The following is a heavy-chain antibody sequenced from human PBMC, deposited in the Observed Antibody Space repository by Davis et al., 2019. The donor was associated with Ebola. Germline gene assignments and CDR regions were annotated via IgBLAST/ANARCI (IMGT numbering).Heavy chain of an antibody. J-gene: IGHJ6*02. CDR1: GFTFSNYM. V-gene: IGHV3-21*01. D-gene: IGHD1/OR15-1a*01. CDR3: AGGPNNNFYYYGMDV. Sequence: GESLKISCAASGFTFSNYMMNWVRQASGQGLEWVSSISSSGTYIFYADSLKGRFTISRDNAKNSLYLQMNSLRAEDTAVYYCAGGPNNNFYYYGMDVWGQGTTVTVSS. CDR2: ISSSGTYI.